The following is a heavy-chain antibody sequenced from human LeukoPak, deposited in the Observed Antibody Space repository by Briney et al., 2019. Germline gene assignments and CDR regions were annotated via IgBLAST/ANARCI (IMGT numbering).Heavy chain of an antibody. CDR1: GGSICSYY. D-gene: IGHD3-22*01. V-gene: IGHV4-59*01. CDR3: ARADYYDSSCFDY. CDR2: IYYSGRT. Sequence: SETLSLTCTVSGGSICSYYWSWTRQPPGKGLEWIGYIYYSGRTNYNPSLKSRVTISVDTSKNQFSLKLSSVTAADTAVYYCARADYYDSSCFDYWGQGTLVTVSS. J-gene: IGHJ4*02.